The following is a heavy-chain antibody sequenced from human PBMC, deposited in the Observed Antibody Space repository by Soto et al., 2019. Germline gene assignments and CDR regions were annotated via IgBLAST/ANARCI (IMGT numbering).Heavy chain of an antibody. Sequence: QVQLVQSGAEMKKPGSSVKVSCQSSGGTFNTYALNWVRQAPGHGPEWMGDISPMFGAANYAPKCQGRVTITADVSTGTSYMQLSSLTSEDTALYFCAREVQVHTPAFVYWGQGTLVTVSS. V-gene: IGHV1-69*19. D-gene: IGHD3-10*01. CDR1: GGTFNTYA. CDR3: AREVQVHTPAFVY. CDR2: ISPMFGAA. J-gene: IGHJ4*02.